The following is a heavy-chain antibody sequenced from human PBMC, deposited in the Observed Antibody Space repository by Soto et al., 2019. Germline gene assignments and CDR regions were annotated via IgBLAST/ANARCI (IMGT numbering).Heavy chain of an antibody. V-gene: IGHV3-74*01. CDR2: INSDGSST. J-gene: IGHJ4*02. CDR1: GFTFSSYW. CDR3: VRTSMVVAAATREDY. D-gene: IGHD2-15*01. Sequence: EVQLVESGGGLVQPGGSLRLSCAASGFTFSSYWMHWVRQAPGKGLVWVSRINSDGSSTSYADSVKGRFTISRDNAKNTLYLQMNRLRAADTAVSYCVRTSMVVAAATREDYWGQGTLVTVSS.